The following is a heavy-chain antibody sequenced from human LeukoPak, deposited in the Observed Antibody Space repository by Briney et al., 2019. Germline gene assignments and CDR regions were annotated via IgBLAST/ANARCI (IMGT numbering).Heavy chain of an antibody. CDR3: ARDSRGYGDPFDY. D-gene: IGHD4-17*01. Sequence: GGSLRLSCAASGFTFSSYSMNWVRQAPGKGLEWVSSISSSSSYIYYADSVKGRFTISRDNAKNSLYLQMNSLRAEDTAVYYCARDSRGYGDPFDYWGPGTLVTVSS. CDR1: GFTFSSYS. J-gene: IGHJ4*02. CDR2: ISSSSSYI. V-gene: IGHV3-21*01.